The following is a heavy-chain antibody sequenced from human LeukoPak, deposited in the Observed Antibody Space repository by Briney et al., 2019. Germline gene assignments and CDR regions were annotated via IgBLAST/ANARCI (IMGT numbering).Heavy chain of an antibody. Sequence: GASLKISCKGSGYSFTSYWIGWVRQMPGKGLEWMGISDHGSYGTKYSPPFQRQATFSADRSISTAYLQWSRLRASDTAMYYCARLNDGFDIWGEGTMVT. CDR1: GYSFTSYW. V-gene: IGHV5-51*01. J-gene: IGHJ3*02. CDR2: SDHGSYGT. CDR3: ARLNDGFDI.